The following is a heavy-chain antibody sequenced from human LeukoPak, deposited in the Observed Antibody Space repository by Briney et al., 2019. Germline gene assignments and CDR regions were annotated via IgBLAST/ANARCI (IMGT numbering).Heavy chain of an antibody. J-gene: IGHJ4*02. CDR2: INSDGSTT. CDR3: ARIYGGTFDY. D-gene: IGHD2-15*01. V-gene: IGHV3-74*01. Sequence: WGSLRLSCAASGFTFSSYWMHWVRQAPGKGLVWVSRINSDGSTTTYADSVKGRFTISRDNAKNTLYLQMNSLRGEDTAVYYCARIYGGTFDYWGQGTLVTVSS. CDR1: GFTFSSYW.